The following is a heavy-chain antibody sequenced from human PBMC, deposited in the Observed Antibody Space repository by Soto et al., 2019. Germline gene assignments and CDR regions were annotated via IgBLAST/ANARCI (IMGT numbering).Heavy chain of an antibody. CDR1: GGSISSYY. CDR2: IYYSGST. D-gene: IGHD2-2*03. V-gene: IGHV4-59*08. J-gene: IGHJ4*02. Sequence: PSXTLSLTCTVSGGSISSYYWSWIRQPPGKGLEWIGYIYYSGSTNYNPSLKSRVTISVDTSKNQFSLKLSSVTAADTAVYYCARRYGYCFDYWGEGTLVTXSS. CDR3: ARRYGYCFDY.